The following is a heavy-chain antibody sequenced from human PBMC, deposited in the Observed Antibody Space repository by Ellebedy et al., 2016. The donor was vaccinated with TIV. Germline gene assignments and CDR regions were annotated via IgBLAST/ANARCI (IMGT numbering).Heavy chain of an antibody. CDR1: GFTFSNYN. D-gene: IGHD2-15*01. J-gene: IGHJ4*02. Sequence: GESLKISCVASGFTFSNYNMNWVRQSPGKGLEWESSIRSTGSDKYYAESVKGRFTISRDNAQDTLFLQLNSLRAEDTGVYLCSRGWSTSDSWGQGTLV. V-gene: IGHV3-21*06. CDR3: SRGWSTSDS. CDR2: IRSTGSDK.